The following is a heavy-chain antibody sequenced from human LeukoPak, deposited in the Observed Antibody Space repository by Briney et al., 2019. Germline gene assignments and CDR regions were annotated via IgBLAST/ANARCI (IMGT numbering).Heavy chain of an antibody. D-gene: IGHD3-22*01. CDR2: IIPILGIA. V-gene: IGHV1-69*04. CDR1: GGTFTSYA. Sequence: GASVRVSCTASGGTFTSYAISWVRQAPGQGREWMGRIIPILGIANYAHKFQGRVTITADKSTSTAYMELSSLRSEDTAVYYCAREEYYDSSGYKYFDLWGRGTLVTVSS. CDR3: AREEYYDSSGYKYFDL. J-gene: IGHJ2*01.